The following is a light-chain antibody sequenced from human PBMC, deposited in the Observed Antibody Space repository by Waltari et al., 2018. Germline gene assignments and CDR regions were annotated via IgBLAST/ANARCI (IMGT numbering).Light chain of an antibody. J-gene: IGKJ4*01. CDR3: QQYYSLPT. CDR2: WSS. CDR1: QRVLYRSNNKHS. V-gene: IGKV4-1*01. Sequence: DIVMTQSPDSLAVSLGERATINCKSSQRVLYRSNNKHSVAWYQQKPGQSLKLLIYWSSTRESGVPDRFSGGGSGTDFTLTISSLQADDVAIYYCQQYYSLPTFGGGTKVEI.